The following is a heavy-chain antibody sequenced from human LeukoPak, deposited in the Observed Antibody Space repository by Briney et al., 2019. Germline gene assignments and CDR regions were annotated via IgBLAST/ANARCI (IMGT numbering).Heavy chain of an antibody. CDR3: AVGQLGGDY. Sequence: SVKVSCEASGYTFTGCYMHWVTRAPGQGLEWMVWNNPNSGGTHYAQKFQGRVTMTRDTSISTAYMELSRLRSDDTAVYYCAVGQLGGDYWGQGTLVTVSS. V-gene: IGHV1-2*02. CDR1: GYTFTGCY. D-gene: IGHD6-13*01. J-gene: IGHJ4*02. CDR2: NNPNSGGT.